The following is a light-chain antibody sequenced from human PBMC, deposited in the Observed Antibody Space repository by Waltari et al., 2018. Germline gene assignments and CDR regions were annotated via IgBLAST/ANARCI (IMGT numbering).Light chain of an antibody. J-gene: IGKJ2*01. CDR2: LGS. CDR3: MQALQTPYT. V-gene: IGKV2-28*01. Sequence: DLVMTQSPLSLPVTPGDPASSSCRSSQSLLHSNGYNYLDWYLQKPGQSPQLLIYLGSNRASGVPDRFSGSGSGTDFTLKISRVEAEDVGVYYCMQALQTPYTFGQGTKLEIK. CDR1: QSLLHSNGYNY.